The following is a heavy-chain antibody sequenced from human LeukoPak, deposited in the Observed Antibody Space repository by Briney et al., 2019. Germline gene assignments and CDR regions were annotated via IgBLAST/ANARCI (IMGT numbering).Heavy chain of an antibody. J-gene: IGHJ3*02. D-gene: IGHD3-16*01. CDR3: ARGKIIHDGAVEI. V-gene: IGHV3-23*01. Sequence: AGSLRLSCAASGFSFPSYAMSWVRQAPRLGLEWVSLITAGGVITHYTDSVKGRITISTATSKNTLYLHMNSVRAQDSVVYYGARGKIIHDGAVEIWGQGTTVTVSS. CDR1: GFSFPSYA. CDR2: ITAGGVIT.